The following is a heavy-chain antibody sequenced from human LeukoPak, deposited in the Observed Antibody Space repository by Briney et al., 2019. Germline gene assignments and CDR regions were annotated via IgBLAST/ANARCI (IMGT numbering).Heavy chain of an antibody. J-gene: IGHJ4*02. CDR1: GGSISGGGYY. CDR2: IYYSGST. Sequence: SETLSLTCTVSGGSISGGGYYWSWIRQHPGKGLEWIGYIYYSGSTYYNPSLKSRVTISVDTSKNQFSLKLSSVTAADTAVYYCARGWNSRRIFGVVTPYYFDYWGQGTLVTVSS. V-gene: IGHV4-31*03. CDR3: ARGWNSRRIFGVVTPYYFDY. D-gene: IGHD3-3*02.